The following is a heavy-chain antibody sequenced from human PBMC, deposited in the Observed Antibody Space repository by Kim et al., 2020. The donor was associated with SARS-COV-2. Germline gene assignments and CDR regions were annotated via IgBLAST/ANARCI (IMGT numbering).Heavy chain of an antibody. CDR3: ARDRKLVVPAAISGPNDAFDI. CDR2: IIPIFGTA. J-gene: IGHJ3*02. Sequence: SVKVSCKASGGTFSSYAISWVRQAPGQGLEWMGGIIPIFGTANYAQKFQGRVTITADESTSTAYMELSSLRSEDTAVYYCARDRKLVVPAAISGPNDAFDIWGQGTMVTVSS. D-gene: IGHD2-2*01. CDR1: GGTFSSYA. V-gene: IGHV1-69*13.